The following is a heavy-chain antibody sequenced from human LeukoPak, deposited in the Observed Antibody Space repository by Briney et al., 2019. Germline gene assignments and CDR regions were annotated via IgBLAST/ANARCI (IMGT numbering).Heavy chain of an antibody. CDR3: ASIYGGNSGDY. J-gene: IGHJ4*02. D-gene: IGHD4-23*01. CDR2: ISSSSYI. V-gene: IGHV3-21*01. Sequence: GGSLRLSCAASGFTYSSYSMNWVRQAPGKGLEWVSSISSSSYIYYADSVKGRFTISRDNAKNSLYLQMNSLRAEDTAVYYCASIYGGNSGDYWGQGTLVTVSS. CDR1: GFTYSSYS.